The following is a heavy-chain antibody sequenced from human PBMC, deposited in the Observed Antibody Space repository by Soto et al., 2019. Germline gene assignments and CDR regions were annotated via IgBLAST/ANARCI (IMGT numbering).Heavy chain of an antibody. CDR1: GFTFSSYS. D-gene: IGHD3-10*01. CDR3: ARDPGGGLWFGRYYGMDV. J-gene: IGHJ6*02. Sequence: GGSLRLSCAASGFTFSSYSMNWVRQAPGKGLEWVSSISSSSSYIYYADSVKGRFTISRDNAKNSLYLQMNSLRAEDTAVYYCARDPGGGLWFGRYYGMDVWGQGTTVTVSS. V-gene: IGHV3-21*01. CDR2: ISSSSSYI.